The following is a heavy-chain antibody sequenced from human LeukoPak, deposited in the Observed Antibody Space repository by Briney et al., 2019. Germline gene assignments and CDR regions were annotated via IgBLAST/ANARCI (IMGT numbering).Heavy chain of an antibody. D-gene: IGHD1-26*01. CDR3: ARDKYSGSTQAWFDP. Sequence: ASVKVSCKASGYTFTGYYMHWVRQAPGQGLEWMGWINPNSGDTNYAQKFQGRVTMTRDTSISTAYMELSRLRSDDTAVYYCARDKYSGSTQAWFDPWGQGTLVTVSS. CDR1: GYTFTGYY. CDR2: INPNSGDT. V-gene: IGHV1-2*02. J-gene: IGHJ5*02.